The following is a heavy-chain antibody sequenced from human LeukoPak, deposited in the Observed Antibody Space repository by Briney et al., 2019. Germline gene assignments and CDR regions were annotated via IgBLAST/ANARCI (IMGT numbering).Heavy chain of an antibody. J-gene: IGHJ6*03. V-gene: IGHV3-66*02. CDR2: IYSGGST. CDR3: ARESLGFYYYMDV. Sequence: GGSLRLSCAASGFTVSSNYMSWVRQAPGKGLEWVSVIYSGGSTYYADSVKGRFTISRDNSKNTLYLQMNSLRAEDTAVYYCARESLGFYYYMDVRGKGTTVTVSS. CDR1: GFTVSSNY.